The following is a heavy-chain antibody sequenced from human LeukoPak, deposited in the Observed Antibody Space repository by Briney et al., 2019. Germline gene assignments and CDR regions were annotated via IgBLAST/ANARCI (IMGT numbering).Heavy chain of an antibody. Sequence: SETLSLTCTVSGGSISSGDYYWSWIRQPPGKGLEWIGYIYYSGSTYYNPSLKSRVTISVDTSKNQFSLKLSSVTAADTAVCYCARVWRDNRKFDYWGQGTLVTVSS. V-gene: IGHV4-30-4*01. CDR2: IYYSGST. D-gene: IGHD1-14*01. J-gene: IGHJ4*02. CDR3: ARVWRDNRKFDY. CDR1: GGSISSGDYY.